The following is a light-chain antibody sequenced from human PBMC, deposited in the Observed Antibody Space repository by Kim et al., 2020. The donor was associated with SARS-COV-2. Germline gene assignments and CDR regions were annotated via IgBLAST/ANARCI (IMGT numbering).Light chain of an antibody. V-gene: IGLV3-19*01. J-gene: IGLJ1*01. CDR1: SLRGYY. CDR3: NSRDSSGNHV. CDR2: GKN. Sequence: VALGQTVRITCQGDSLRGYYASWYQQKPGQAPVLVIYGKNNRPSGIPDRFSGSSSGNTGSMTITGAQAEDEADYYCNSRDSSGNHVFGTGTKVTVL.